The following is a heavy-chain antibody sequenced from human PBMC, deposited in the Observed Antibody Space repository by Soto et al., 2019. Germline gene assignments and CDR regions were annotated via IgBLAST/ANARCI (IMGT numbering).Heavy chain of an antibody. CDR1: GGTFSSYA. D-gene: IGHD2-21*01. Sequence: SVKVSCKASGGTFSSYAISWVRQAPGQGLEWMGGIIPIFGTANYAQKFQGRVTITADKSTSTAYMELSSLRSEDTAVYYCARASGSGGGDYYYYGMDVWGQGTTVTVS. CDR2: IIPIFGTA. CDR3: ARASGSGGGDYYYYGMDV. V-gene: IGHV1-69*06. J-gene: IGHJ6*02.